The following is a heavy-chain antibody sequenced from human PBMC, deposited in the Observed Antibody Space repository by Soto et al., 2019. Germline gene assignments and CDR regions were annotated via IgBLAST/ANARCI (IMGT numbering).Heavy chain of an antibody. CDR2: INPNSGGT. Sequence: GASVKVSCKASGYTFTSYAMQWVRQAPGQRLEWMGWINPNSGGTNYAQKFQGWVTMTRDTSISTAYMELSRLRSDDTAVYYCARRDWFDYWGQGTLVTVSS. CDR1: GYTFTSYA. CDR3: ARRDWFDY. D-gene: IGHD3-9*01. V-gene: IGHV1-2*04. J-gene: IGHJ4*02.